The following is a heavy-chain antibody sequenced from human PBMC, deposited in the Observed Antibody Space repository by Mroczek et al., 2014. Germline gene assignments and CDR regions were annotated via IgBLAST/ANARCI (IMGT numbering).Heavy chain of an antibody. J-gene: IGHJ4*02. CDR3: ARQRACSSTSCYTFDY. D-gene: IGHD2-2*01. V-gene: IGHV4-4*07. CDR1: GGSISSYY. CDR2: IYTSGST. Sequence: QVQLQQSGPGLVKPSETLSLTCTVSGGSISSYYWSWIRQPAGKGLEWIGRIYTSGSTNYNPSLKSRVTMSVDTSKNQFSLKLSSVTAADTAVYYCARQRACSSTSCYTFDYWGQGTLVTVSS.